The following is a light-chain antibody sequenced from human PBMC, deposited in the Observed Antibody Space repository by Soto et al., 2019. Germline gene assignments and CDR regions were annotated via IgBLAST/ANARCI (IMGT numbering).Light chain of an antibody. CDR2: AAS. Sequence: DIQLTQSPSFLSASVGDRVTITCRASQGISNYVLWYQQKPGKAPKLLIYAASTLQSGVASGFSGSGSRTEFTLTISSLQPEDFAIYYCQHLDSYPITFGQGTRLEIK. J-gene: IGKJ5*01. CDR1: QGISNY. CDR3: QHLDSYPIT. V-gene: IGKV1-9*01.